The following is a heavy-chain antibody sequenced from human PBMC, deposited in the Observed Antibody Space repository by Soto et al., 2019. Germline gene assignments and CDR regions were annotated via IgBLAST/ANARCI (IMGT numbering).Heavy chain of an antibody. J-gene: IGHJ4*02. CDR3: ASEGYDSSGYYFPY. V-gene: IGHV4-30-4*01. D-gene: IGHD3-22*01. Sequence: PSETLSLTCTVPGGSISSGDYYWGWIRQPPGKGLEWIGYIYYSGSTYYNPSLKSRVTISVDTSKNQFSLKLSSVTAADTAVYYCASEGYDSSGYYFPYWGQGTLVT. CDR2: IYYSGST. CDR1: GGSISSGDYY.